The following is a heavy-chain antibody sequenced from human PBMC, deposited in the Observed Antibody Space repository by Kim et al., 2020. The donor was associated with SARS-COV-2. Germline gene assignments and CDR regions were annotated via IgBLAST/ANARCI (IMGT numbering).Heavy chain of an antibody. CDR3: ARRKPTWAVAHDAFDI. Sequence: GGSLRLSCAASRFTFNTYGMNWVRQAPGKGLEWVSFIPSSSSTIYYADSVKGRFTISRDNAKNSLYLQMNSLRDEDTAVYYCARRKPTWAVAHDAFDIWGQGTMVTVSS. V-gene: IGHV3-48*02. D-gene: IGHD6-19*01. CDR2: IPSSSSTI. CDR1: RFTFNTYG. J-gene: IGHJ3*02.